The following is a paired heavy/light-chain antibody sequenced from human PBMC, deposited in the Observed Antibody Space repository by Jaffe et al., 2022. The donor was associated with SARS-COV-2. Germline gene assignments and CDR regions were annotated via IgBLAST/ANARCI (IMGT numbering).Light chain of an antibody. Sequence: DIVMTQTPLSLSVTPGQPASISCKSSQSLLHSDGKTYLYWYLQKPGQPPQLLIYEVSNRFSGVPDRFSGSGSGTDFTLKISRVEAEDVGVYYCMQSIQLPLGFGQGTKLEIK. J-gene: IGKJ2*03. V-gene: IGKV2D-29*01. CDR2: EVS. CDR1: QSLLHSDGKTY. CDR3: MQSIQLPLG.
Heavy chain of an antibody. CDR3: ARVAGYDSSGYYADYYYGMDV. D-gene: IGHD3-22*01. Sequence: QVQLVQSGAEVKKPGASVKVSCKASGYTFTGYYMHWVRQAPGQGLEWMGWINPNSGGTNYAQKFQGRVTMTRDTSISTAYMELSRLRSDDTAVYYCARVAGYDSSGYYADYYYGMDVWGQGTTVTVSS. J-gene: IGHJ6*02. CDR1: GYTFTGYY. CDR2: INPNSGGT. V-gene: IGHV1-2*02.